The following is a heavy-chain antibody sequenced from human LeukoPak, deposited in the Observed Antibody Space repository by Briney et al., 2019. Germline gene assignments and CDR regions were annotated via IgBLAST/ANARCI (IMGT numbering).Heavy chain of an antibody. CDR2: IYYSGST. V-gene: IGHV4-31*03. CDR3: ARGEMATIYFDY. CDR1: GGSISSGGYY. Sequence: SETLSLTCTVSGGSISSGGYYWSWIRQHPGKGLEWIGYIYYSGSTYYNPSLKSRVTISVDTSKNQFSLKLSSVTAADTAVYYCARGEMATIYFDYWGQGTLVTVS. D-gene: IGHD5-24*01. J-gene: IGHJ4*02.